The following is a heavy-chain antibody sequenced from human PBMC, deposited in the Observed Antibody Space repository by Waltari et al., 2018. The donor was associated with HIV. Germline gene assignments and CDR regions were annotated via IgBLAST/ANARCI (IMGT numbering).Heavy chain of an antibody. J-gene: IGHJ4*02. CDR3: ARGGFYGSGSKVN. V-gene: IGHV3-7*04. Sequence: EVQLVELGGGLVQPGGSVRPSCAASGFTFSSYWMSWVRQAPGKGLEWVANIKQDGSEKYYVDSVNGRFTISRDNAENSLYLQMNSLRAEDTAVYYCARGGFYGSGSKVNWGQGTLVTVSS. D-gene: IGHD3-10*01. CDR2: IKQDGSEK. CDR1: GFTFSSYW.